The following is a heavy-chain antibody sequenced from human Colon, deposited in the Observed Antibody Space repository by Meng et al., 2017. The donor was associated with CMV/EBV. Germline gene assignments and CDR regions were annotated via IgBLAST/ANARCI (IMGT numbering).Heavy chain of an antibody. CDR3: AKDPNESHDYPRGAYNYYGMDV. CDR2: IPYDASRI. V-gene: IGHV3-30*02. Sequence: GESLKISCAASGFTFSIYGLHWVRQAPGKGLEWVASIPYDASRIYYTDSVKGRFTISRDTYKNSVYLQMDSLRPEDTALYYCAKDPNESHDYPRGAYNYYGMDVWGQGTTVTVSS. J-gene: IGHJ6*02. CDR1: GFTFSIYG. D-gene: IGHD4-11*01.